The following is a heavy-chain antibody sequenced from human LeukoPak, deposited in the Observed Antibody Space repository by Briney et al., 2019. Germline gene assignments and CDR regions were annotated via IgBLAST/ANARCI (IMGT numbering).Heavy chain of an antibody. V-gene: IGHV4-34*01. CDR3: AGEPYHDYVWGSYRPRLFDY. D-gene: IGHD3-16*02. J-gene: IGHJ4*02. CDR1: GGSFSGYY. Sequence: SETLSLTCAVYGGSFSGYYWSWIRQPPGKGLEWIGEINHSGSTNYNPSLKSRVTISADTSKNQFSLKLSSVTAADTAVYYCAGEPYHDYVWGSYRPRLFDYWGQGTLVTVSS. CDR2: INHSGST.